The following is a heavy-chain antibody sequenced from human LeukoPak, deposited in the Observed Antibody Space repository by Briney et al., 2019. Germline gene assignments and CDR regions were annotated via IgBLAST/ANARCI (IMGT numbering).Heavy chain of an antibody. D-gene: IGHD3-22*01. CDR1: GFTFSSYW. V-gene: IGHV3-74*01. Sequence: GGSLRLSCAASGFTFSSYWMYWVRQAPGKGLVWVSRINSDGSSTSHADSVKGRFTISRDNAKNTLYLQMKSLRAEDTAVYYCAREGGYSHAFDYWGQGTLVTVSS. J-gene: IGHJ4*02. CDR2: INSDGSST. CDR3: AREGGYSHAFDY.